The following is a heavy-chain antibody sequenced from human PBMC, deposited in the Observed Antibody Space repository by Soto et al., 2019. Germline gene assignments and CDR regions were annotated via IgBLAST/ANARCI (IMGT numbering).Heavy chain of an antibody. Sequence: QVQLQESGPGLVKPSETLSLTCTVSGGSISSYYWSWIRQPPGKGLEWIGYIYYSGSTNYNPSLKSRVNISVDTSKNQFSLKLSSVTAADTAVYYCARAYCGGDCYSLWYFDLWGRGTLVTVSS. J-gene: IGHJ2*01. CDR3: ARAYCGGDCYSLWYFDL. V-gene: IGHV4-59*01. D-gene: IGHD2-21*02. CDR2: IYYSGST. CDR1: GGSISSYY.